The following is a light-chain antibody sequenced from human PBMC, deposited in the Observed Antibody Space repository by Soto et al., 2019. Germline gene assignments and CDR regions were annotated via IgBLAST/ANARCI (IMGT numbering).Light chain of an antibody. CDR3: SAWDDSLNGPV. CDR1: RSNIGSHP. CDR2: NKN. Sequence: QSVLTQPPSASGTPGQRVTVSCSGSRSNIGSHPVHRYQQLPGTAPKLLIFNKNLRPSGVPDRFSGSKSGTSASLAISGLQSEDEAHYYCSAWDDSLNGPVFGGGTKLTVL. J-gene: IGLJ3*02. V-gene: IGLV1-44*01.